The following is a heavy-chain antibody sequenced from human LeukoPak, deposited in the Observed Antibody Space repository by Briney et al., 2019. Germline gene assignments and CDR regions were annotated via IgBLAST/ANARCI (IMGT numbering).Heavy chain of an antibody. Sequence: GRSLRLSCAASGFTFSSYGMHWVRQAPGKGLEWVAVISYDGSNKYYADSVKGRFTISRDNSKNTLYLQMNSLRAEDTAVYYCAREGDIVVVPAAMVAFDIWGQGTMVTVSS. D-gene: IGHD2-2*01. J-gene: IGHJ3*02. V-gene: IGHV3-30*03. CDR1: GFTFSSYG. CDR3: AREGDIVVVPAAMVAFDI. CDR2: ISYDGSNK.